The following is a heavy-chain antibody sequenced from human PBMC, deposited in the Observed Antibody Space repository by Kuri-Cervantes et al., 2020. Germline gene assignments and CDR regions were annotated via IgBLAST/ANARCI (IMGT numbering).Heavy chain of an antibody. CDR1: GFTFSNAW. CDR3: AKLAPAGDDY. J-gene: IGHJ4*02. Sequence: GGSLRLSCAASGFTFSNAWMSWVRQAPGKGLEWVGRIKSKTDGGTTDYAAPVKGRFTISRDDSKNTLYLQMNSLRTEDTAVYYCAKLAPAGDDYWGLGTLVTVSS. CDR2: IKSKTDGGTT. D-gene: IGHD3-10*01. V-gene: IGHV3-15*01.